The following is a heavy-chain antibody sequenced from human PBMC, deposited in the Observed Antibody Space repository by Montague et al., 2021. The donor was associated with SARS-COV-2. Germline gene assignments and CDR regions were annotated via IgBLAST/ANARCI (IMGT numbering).Heavy chain of an antibody. CDR1: GASLSSNSYY. CDR2: IYCSGST. D-gene: IGHD6-13*01. Sequence: SETLSLTCTVSGASLSSNSYYWGWLRQPPGKGLEWIGSIYCSGSTYYYPSLKSRVTLSVDTTKNQFSLKLSSVTAADTAVYYCARVGRQQLVRLSGVDVWGQGTTVTVSS. V-gene: IGHV4-39*07. J-gene: IGHJ6*02. CDR3: ARVGRQQLVRLSGVDV.